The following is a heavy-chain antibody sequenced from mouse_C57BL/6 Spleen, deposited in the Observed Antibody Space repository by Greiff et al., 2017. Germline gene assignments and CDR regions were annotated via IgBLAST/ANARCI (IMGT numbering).Heavy chain of an antibody. Sequence: EVKLMESGGGLVKPGGSLKLSCAASGFTFSDYGMHWVRQAPEKGLEWVAYISSGSSTIYYADTVKGRFTISRDNAKNTLFLQMTSLRSEDTAMYYCARGKNSDYWGQGTTLTVSS. V-gene: IGHV5-17*01. J-gene: IGHJ2*01. CDR2: ISSGSSTI. CDR1: GFTFSDYG. CDR3: ARGKNSDY.